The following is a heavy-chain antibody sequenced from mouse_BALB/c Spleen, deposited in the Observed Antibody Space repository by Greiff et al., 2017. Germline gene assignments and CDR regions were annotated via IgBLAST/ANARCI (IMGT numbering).Heavy chain of an antibody. D-gene: IGHD2-4*01. CDR3: RSSGATLITMDY. CDR1: GYTFTNYL. Sequence: VQVVESGAELVRPGASVKVSCTASGYTFTNYLMDWVKQRPGQGLEWIGVINPGSGGTKYNEKFKGKATLTADKSSSTAYMQHSSLTYDDSAVYCCRSSGATLITMDYWGQGTSVTVSA. V-gene: IGHV1-54*01. J-gene: IGHJ4*01. CDR2: INPGSGGT.